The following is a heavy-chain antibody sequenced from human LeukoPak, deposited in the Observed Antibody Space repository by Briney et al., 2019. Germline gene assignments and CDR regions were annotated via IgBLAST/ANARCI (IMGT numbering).Heavy chain of an antibody. J-gene: IGHJ4*02. Sequence: PGGSLRLSCSASGFILRSHAMHWVRQAPGKGLEYVSRISDNGGSTYYADSVKGRFTISRDISKNTLYLHMNSLRAEDTAVYFCAKGYCSGGNCYFIFDYWGQGTLVTVSS. CDR1: GFILRSHA. CDR3: AKGYCSGGNCYFIFDY. CDR2: ISDNGGST. V-gene: IGHV3-64*04. D-gene: IGHD2-15*01.